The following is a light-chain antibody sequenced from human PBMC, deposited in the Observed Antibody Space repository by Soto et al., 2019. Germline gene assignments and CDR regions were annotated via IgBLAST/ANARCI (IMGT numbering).Light chain of an antibody. V-gene: IGKV3-11*01. Sequence: EIVLTQSPATLSLSPGERATLSCRASQSVSSYLAWYQQKPGQAPMLLIYDASNRATGIPARFSVSGSWTDFTPTISSLEAEDFASYYCQQRSNWPPVTFGGGTKVEIK. CDR2: DAS. CDR1: QSVSSY. J-gene: IGKJ4*01. CDR3: QQRSNWPPVT.